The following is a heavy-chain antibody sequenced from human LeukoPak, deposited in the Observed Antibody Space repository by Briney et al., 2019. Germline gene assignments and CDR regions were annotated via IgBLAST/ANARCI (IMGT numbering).Heavy chain of an antibody. CDR3: ARGYCSSTSCNDYFDY. J-gene: IGHJ4*02. D-gene: IGHD2-2*01. Sequence: ASVKVSCKTFGYTFTTYYMHWVRQAPGQGLEWMGWINPNSGGTNYAQKFQGRVTMTRDTSISTAYMELSRLRSDDTAVYYCARGYCSSTSCNDYFDYWGQGTLVTVSS. CDR1: GYTFTTYY. CDR2: INPNSGGT. V-gene: IGHV1-2*02.